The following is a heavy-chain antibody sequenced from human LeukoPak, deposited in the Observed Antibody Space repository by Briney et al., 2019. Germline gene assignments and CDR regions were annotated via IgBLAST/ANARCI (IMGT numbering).Heavy chain of an antibody. CDR2: ISYDGSTK. J-gene: IGHJ4*02. V-gene: IGHV3-30*04. CDR1: GFTFNSYA. CDR3: AREDTAMVESFDY. D-gene: IGHD5-18*01. Sequence: PGGSRRLSCAASGFTFNSYAMHWVRQAPGKGLEWVAVISYDGSTKYYADSVKGRFTIYSDNSKDTLHLQMNTLRADDTAVYYCAREDTAMVESFDYWGQGTLVTVSS.